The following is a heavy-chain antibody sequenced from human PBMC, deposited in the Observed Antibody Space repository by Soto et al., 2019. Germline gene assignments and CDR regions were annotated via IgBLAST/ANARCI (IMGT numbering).Heavy chain of an antibody. CDR2: ISYDGSNK. CDR1: EVHFGSYG. CDR3: TALRLLWFGELFDY. D-gene: IGHD3-10*01. J-gene: IGHJ4*02. Sequence: SLSLCCAASEVHFGSYGVHCVGKAPGKGLEWVAVISYDGSNKYYADSVKGRFTISRDDSKNTLYLQMNSLKTEDTAVYYCTALRLLWFGELFDYWGQGTLVSVSS. V-gene: IGHV3-30*03.